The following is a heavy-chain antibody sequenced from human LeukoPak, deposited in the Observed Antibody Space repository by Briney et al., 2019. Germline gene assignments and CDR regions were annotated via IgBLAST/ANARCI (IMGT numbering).Heavy chain of an antibody. Sequence: GGSLRLSCTASGFTFNNYSIHWVRQAPGKGLEWVAVIWYDGSNKYYADSVKGRFTISRDNSKNTLYLQMNSLRAEDTAVYYCAKAPYAYYYDSSGYQGLFDYWGQETLVTVSS. V-gene: IGHV3-33*06. D-gene: IGHD3-22*01. J-gene: IGHJ4*02. CDR1: GFTFNNYS. CDR2: IWYDGSNK. CDR3: AKAPYAYYYDSSGYQGLFDY.